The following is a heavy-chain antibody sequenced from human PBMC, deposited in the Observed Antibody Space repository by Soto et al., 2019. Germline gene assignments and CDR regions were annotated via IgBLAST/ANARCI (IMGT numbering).Heavy chain of an antibody. D-gene: IGHD3-10*02. CDR2: INPRFGDT. Sequence: QVQLVQSGAELKEPGDSVRVSCEASGYTFTAYYIHWVRQAPGQGLEWMGWINPRFGDTSYAQDFQGRVSMTRDTSISTVYMELSRLPSADTAIYSGATNMVYYYVTDCCNGHGLWGQGSTVTVCS. CDR3: ATNMVYYYVTDCCNGHGL. V-gene: IGHV1-2*02. J-gene: IGHJ6*02. CDR1: GYTFTAYY.